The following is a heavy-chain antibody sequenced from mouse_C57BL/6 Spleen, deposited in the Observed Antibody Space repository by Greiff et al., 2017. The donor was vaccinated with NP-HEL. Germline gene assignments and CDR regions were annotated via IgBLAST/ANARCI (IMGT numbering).Heavy chain of an antibody. D-gene: IGHD2-5*01. CDR2: IDPETGGT. Sequence: VQLQESGAELVRPGASVTLSCKASGYTFTDYEMHWVKQTPVHGLEWIGAIDPETGGTAYNQKFKGKAILTADKSSSTAYMELRSLTSEDSAVYYGTRSESYYSNYVKGAMDYWGQGTSVTVSS. CDR1: GYTFTDYE. V-gene: IGHV1-15*01. CDR3: TRSESYYSNYVKGAMDY. J-gene: IGHJ4*01.